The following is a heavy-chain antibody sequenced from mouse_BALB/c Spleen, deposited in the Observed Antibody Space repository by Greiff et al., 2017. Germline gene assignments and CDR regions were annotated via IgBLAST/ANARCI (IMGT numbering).Heavy chain of an antibody. D-gene: IGHD1-1*01. J-gene: IGHJ4*01. CDR3: ARSLNYYGSSPYYAMDY. CDR2: INPSSGYT. V-gene: IGHV1-4*01. CDR1: GYTFTSYT. Sequence: VQLQQSGAELARPGASVKMSCKASGYTFTSYTMHWVKQRPGQGLEWIGYINPSSGYTNYNQKFKDKATLTADKSSSTAYMQLSSLTSEDSAVYYCARSLNYYGSSPYYAMDYWGQGTSVTVSS.